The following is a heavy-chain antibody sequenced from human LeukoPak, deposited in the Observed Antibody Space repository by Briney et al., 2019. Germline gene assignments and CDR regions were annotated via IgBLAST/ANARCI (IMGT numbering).Heavy chain of an antibody. V-gene: IGHV4-34*01. CDR3: ARVRLPPYYYYFYYMDV. CDR1: GGSFSGYS. Sequence: SETLSLTCAVYGGSFSGYSWTWIRQPPGKGLEWIGEINHSGTTDYNPSLQSRVTISLDTSKNQFSLKVTSVTAVDTAVYYCARVRLPPYYYYFYYMDVWGTGTTVTVSS. D-gene: IGHD5-18*01. J-gene: IGHJ6*03. CDR2: INHSGTT.